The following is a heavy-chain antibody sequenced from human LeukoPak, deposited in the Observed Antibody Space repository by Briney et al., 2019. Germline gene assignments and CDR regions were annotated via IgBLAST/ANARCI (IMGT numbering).Heavy chain of an antibody. CDR1: GFTFSSNA. J-gene: IGHJ6*02. D-gene: IGHD3-10*01. CDR3: ARDYGSGSYYGYYYGMDV. V-gene: IGHV3-23*01. CDR2: ISGSGGST. Sequence: GGSLRLSCAAPGFTFSSNAMTWVRQAPGKGLEWVSAISGSGGSTYYADSVKGRFTISRDNSKSTLYLQMNSLRAEDTAVYYCARDYGSGSYYGYYYGMDVWGQGTTVTVSS.